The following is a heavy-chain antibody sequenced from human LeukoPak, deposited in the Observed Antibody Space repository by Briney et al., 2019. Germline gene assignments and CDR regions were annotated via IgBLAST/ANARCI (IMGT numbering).Heavy chain of an antibody. CDR2: TYYRAKWYN. CDR1: GDSVSSNSAA. J-gene: IGHJ6*02. Sequence: SQTLSLTCAISGDSVSSNSAAWNWIRQSPSRGLGWLGRTYYRAKWYNDYAVSVQSRINIKPDTSKNQFSLQLNSVTPEDTAEYYCARLSTTNSRYYGMDVWGQGTTVIVSS. V-gene: IGHV6-1*01. D-gene: IGHD1-14*01. CDR3: ARLSTTNSRYYGMDV.